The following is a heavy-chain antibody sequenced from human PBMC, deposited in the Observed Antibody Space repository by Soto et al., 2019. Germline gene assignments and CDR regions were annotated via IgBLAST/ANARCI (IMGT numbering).Heavy chain of an antibody. Sequence: GGSLRLSCAASGFTFSTYEVNWVRQAPGKGLEWVSHISFSGNTIYYADPVKGRFTISRDNAKNSAYLQMNSLRGEDTAVYYCATVVTNPWSSHGLDVWGQGTTVTVSS. CDR3: ATVVTNPWSSHGLDV. V-gene: IGHV3-48*03. CDR1: GFTFSTYE. D-gene: IGHD4-4*01. CDR2: ISFSGNTI. J-gene: IGHJ6*02.